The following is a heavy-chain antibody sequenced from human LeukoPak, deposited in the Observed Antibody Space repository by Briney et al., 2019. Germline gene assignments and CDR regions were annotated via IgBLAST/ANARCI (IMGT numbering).Heavy chain of an antibody. J-gene: IGHJ6*02. CDR3: ARRTGYNGYDYTENYYYGMDV. V-gene: IGHV5-51*01. CDR1: GYSFTSYW. Sequence: GESLKISCKGSGYSFTSYWIGWVRQMPGKGLEWMGIIYPGVSDTRYSPSFQGQVTISADKSISTAYLQWSSLKASDTAMYYCARRTGYNGYDYTENYYYGMDVWGQGTTVTVSS. CDR2: IYPGVSDT. D-gene: IGHD5-12*01.